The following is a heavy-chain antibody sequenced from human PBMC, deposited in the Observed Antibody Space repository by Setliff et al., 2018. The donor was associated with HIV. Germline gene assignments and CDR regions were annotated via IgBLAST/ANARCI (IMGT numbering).Heavy chain of an antibody. CDR2: IHYSGAT. V-gene: IGHV4-59*08. Sequence: KPSETLSLTCTVSGGSISSHYWIWIRQPPGKGLEWIGYIHYSGATNYNPSLKSRVTISVDTSKNPFSLSLSSVTAADTAVYYCAIRAGGDFWGQGTMVTVSS. CDR3: AIRAGGDF. D-gene: IGHD3-10*01. CDR1: GGSISSHY. J-gene: IGHJ3*01.